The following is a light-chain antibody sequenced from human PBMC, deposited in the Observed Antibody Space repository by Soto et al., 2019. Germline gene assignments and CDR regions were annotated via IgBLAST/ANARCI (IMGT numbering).Light chain of an antibody. V-gene: IGKV3-11*01. CDR2: DAS. J-gene: IGKJ4*01. CDR1: QSVSSY. CDR3: QQRSNWPPLT. Sequence: EIVLTQSPATLSLSPGERATLSCRASQSVSSYLAWYQQKPGQAPRLLIYDASNRATGIPARFSGSGSWTDVTLTISSIQPEDFAVDYCQQRSNWPPLTFGGGTKVEIK.